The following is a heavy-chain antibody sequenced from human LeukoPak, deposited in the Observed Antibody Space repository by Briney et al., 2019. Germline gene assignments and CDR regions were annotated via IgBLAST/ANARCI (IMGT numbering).Heavy chain of an antibody. V-gene: IGHV3-21*01. Sequence: GGSLRLSCAASGFTFSSYSMSWVRQAPGKGLEWVSSISSSSSYIYYADSVKGRFTISRDNAKNSLYLQMNSLRAEDTAVYYCARGCSGGSCYSWDAFDIWGQGTMVTVSS. J-gene: IGHJ3*02. CDR1: GFTFSSYS. CDR3: ARGCSGGSCYSWDAFDI. CDR2: ISSSSSYI. D-gene: IGHD2-15*01.